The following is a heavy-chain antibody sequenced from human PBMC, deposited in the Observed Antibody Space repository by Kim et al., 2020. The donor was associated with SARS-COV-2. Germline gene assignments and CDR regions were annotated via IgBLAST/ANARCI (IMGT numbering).Heavy chain of an antibody. V-gene: IGHV1-3*01. Sequence: ASVKVSCKASGYTFTSYAMHWVRQAPGQRLEWMGWINAGNGNTKYSQKFQGRVTITRDTSASTAYMELSSLRSEDTAVYYCARDLVSGWYYLDYWGQGTLVTVSS. CDR1: GYTFTSYA. J-gene: IGHJ4*02. D-gene: IGHD6-19*01. CDR3: ARDLVSGWYYLDY. CDR2: INAGNGNT.